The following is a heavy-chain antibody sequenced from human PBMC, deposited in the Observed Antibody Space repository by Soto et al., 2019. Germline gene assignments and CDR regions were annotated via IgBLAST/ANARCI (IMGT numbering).Heavy chain of an antibody. CDR3: AKDVGYCTNGVCLYNWFDP. J-gene: IGHJ5*02. CDR1: GFTFNSYG. V-gene: IGHV3-30*18. D-gene: IGHD2-8*01. Sequence: PGGSLRLSCAASGFTFNSYGVHWVRQAPGKALEWVAVISYDGNNIYYGDSVQGRLTISRDNSKNTIYLQMNSLRAEDTAVYYCAKDVGYCTNGVCLYNWFDPWGQGTLVTVSS. CDR2: ISYDGNNI.